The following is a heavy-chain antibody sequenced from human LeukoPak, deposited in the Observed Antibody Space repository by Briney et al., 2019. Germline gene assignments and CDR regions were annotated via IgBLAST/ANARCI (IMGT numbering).Heavy chain of an antibody. CDR1: GGSFSGYY. CDR2: INHSGST. J-gene: IGHJ4*02. Sequence: SETLSLTCAVYGGSFSGYYWSWIRQPPGKGLEWIGEINHSGSTNYNPSLKSRVTISVDTSKNQLSLKLSSVTAADTAVYYCASGSGYDFGDYWGQGTLVTVSS. V-gene: IGHV4-34*01. D-gene: IGHD5-12*01. CDR3: ASGSGYDFGDY.